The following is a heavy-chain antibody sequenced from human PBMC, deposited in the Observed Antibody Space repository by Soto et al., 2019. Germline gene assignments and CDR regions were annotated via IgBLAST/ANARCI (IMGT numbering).Heavy chain of an antibody. J-gene: IGHJ6*02. CDR3: ARDQQLSIYSRYYLGMYV. CDR2: IIPIFGTA. V-gene: IGHV1-69*13. Sequence: SVKVSCKASGGTFSSYAISWVRQAPGQGLEWMGGIIPIFGTANYAQKFQGRVTITADESTSTAYMELSSLRSEDTAVYYCARDQQLSIYSRYYLGMYVRVQGTTVT. D-gene: IGHD6-13*01. CDR1: GGTFSSYA.